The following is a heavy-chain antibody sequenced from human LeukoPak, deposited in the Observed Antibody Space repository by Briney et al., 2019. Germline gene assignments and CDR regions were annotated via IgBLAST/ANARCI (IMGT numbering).Heavy chain of an antibody. V-gene: IGHV3-23*01. CDR2: ISGSGGGT. Sequence: GGSLRLSCAASGFAFSNYVMSWVRRAPGKGLEWVSAISGSGGGTYYADSVKGRFTISRDNSKNTLHVQMHSLRGEDTAIYYCAEALSGSDYGMDVWGLGTTVTVSS. J-gene: IGHJ6*02. D-gene: IGHD6-25*01. CDR3: AEALSGSDYGMDV. CDR1: GFAFSNYV.